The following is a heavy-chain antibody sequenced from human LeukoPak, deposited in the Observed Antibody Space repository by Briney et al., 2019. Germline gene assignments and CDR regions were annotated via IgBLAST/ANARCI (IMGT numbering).Heavy chain of an antibody. V-gene: IGHV3-48*03. CDR2: IGSSGTTK. J-gene: IGHJ4*02. Sequence: GGSLRLSCAASGFTFSIYEMHWVRQAPGNGLEWVSYIGSSGTTKYYADSVKGRFTISRDNTKNSLYLQMKSLRAEDTAVYYCAKGPYGDSFDYWGQGILVTVSS. D-gene: IGHD4-17*01. CDR1: GFTFSIYE. CDR3: AKGPYGDSFDY.